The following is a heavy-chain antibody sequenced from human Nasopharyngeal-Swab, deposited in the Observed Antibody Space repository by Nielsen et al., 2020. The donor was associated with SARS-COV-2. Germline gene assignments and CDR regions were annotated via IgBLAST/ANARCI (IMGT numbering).Heavy chain of an antibody. D-gene: IGHD3-10*01. Sequence: GESLKISCTASGFSFNNYGMHWVRQAQGKGLEWVAVISYEGSKTFYAESVEGRFTISRDYSKSTLYLQMDSLRTEDTAMYYCAKANVLFWFGQFKNDGFDIWGQGTMVAVSS. CDR2: ISYEGSKT. CDR3: AKANVLFWFGQFKNDGFDI. V-gene: IGHV3-30*18. J-gene: IGHJ3*02. CDR1: GFSFNNYG.